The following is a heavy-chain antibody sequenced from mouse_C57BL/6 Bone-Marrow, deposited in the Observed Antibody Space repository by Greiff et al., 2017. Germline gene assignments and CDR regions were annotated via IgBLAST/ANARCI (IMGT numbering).Heavy chain of an antibody. CDR2: IYPRSGNT. J-gene: IGHJ4*01. CDR3: ARHGYYAMDY. Sequence: SGAELARPGASVKLSCKASGYTFTSYGISWVKQRTGQGLEWIGEIYPRSGNTYYNEKFKGKATLTADKSSSTAYMELRSLTSEDSAVYFCARHGYYAMDYWGQGTSVTVSS. CDR1: GYTFTSYG. V-gene: IGHV1-81*01.